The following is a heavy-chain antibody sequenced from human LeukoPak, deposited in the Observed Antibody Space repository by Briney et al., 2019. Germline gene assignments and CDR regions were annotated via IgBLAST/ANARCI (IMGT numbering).Heavy chain of an antibody. CDR1: GFTFSSYS. D-gene: IGHD3-22*01. J-gene: IGHJ3*02. CDR2: ISSSSSYI. V-gene: IGHV3-21*01. CDR3: ARALGDYYDSSGYYHGAFDI. Sequence: GGSLRLSCVASGFTFSSYSMNWVRQAPGKGLEWVSSISSSSSYIYYADSVKGRFTISRDNAKNSLYLQMNSLRAEDTAVYYCARALGDYYDSSGYYHGAFDIWGQGTMVTVSS.